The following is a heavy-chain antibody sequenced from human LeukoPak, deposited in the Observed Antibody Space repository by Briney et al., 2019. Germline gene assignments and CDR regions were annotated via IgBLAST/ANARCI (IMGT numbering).Heavy chain of an antibody. CDR3: ARELGYYDSSGYYYAFDI. CDR1: GGSFSGYY. V-gene: IGHV4-59*01. J-gene: IGHJ3*02. D-gene: IGHD3-22*01. CDR2: IYYSGST. Sequence: SETLSLTCAVYGGSFSGYYWSWIRQPPGKGLEWIGYIYYSGSTNYNPSLKSRVTISVDTSKNQFSLKLSSVTAADTAVYYCARELGYYDSSGYYYAFDIWGQGTMVTVSS.